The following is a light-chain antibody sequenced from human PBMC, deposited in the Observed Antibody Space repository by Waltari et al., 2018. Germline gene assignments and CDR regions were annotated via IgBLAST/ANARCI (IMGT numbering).Light chain of an antibody. CDR1: QSVSSSY. V-gene: IGKV3-20*01. CDR3: QKYGSSPQT. J-gene: IGKJ1*01. Sequence: EIVLTQSPGTLSLSPGERATLSCRASQSVSSSYLAWYQQKPGQAPRSLIYGASSRATGIPDRFSGSGSGTDFTLTISRLEPEDFAVYYCQKYGSSPQTFGQGTKVEIK. CDR2: GAS.